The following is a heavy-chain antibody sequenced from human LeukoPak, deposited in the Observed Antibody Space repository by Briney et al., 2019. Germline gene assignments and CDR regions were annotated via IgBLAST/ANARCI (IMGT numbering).Heavy chain of an antibody. D-gene: IGHD3-16*02. CDR2: INPNSGGT. V-gene: IGHV1-2*02. J-gene: IGHJ5*02. Sequence: ASVKVSCKASGYTFTSYDINWVRQAPGQGLEWMGWINPNSGGTNYAQKFQGRVTMTRDTSISTAYMELSRLRSDDTAVYYCARDHDYAWGSYRRTNWFDPWGQGTLVTVSS. CDR3: ARDHDYAWGSYRRTNWFDP. CDR1: GYTFTSYD.